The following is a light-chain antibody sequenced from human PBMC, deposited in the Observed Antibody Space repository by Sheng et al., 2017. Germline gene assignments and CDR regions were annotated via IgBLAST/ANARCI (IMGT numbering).Light chain of an antibody. V-gene: IGKV1-5*03. J-gene: IGKJ4*01. CDR2: QAS. CDR3: QQYKSYPLT. CDR1: QSAGTW. Sequence: DIQMTQSPSTLSASVGDRVSVTCRASQSAGTWLVWYQQKPGKAPKVLIYQASNLQSGVPSRFSGSGSGTEFTLTISSLQPDDFTTYYCQQYKSYPLTFGGGTKVEIK.